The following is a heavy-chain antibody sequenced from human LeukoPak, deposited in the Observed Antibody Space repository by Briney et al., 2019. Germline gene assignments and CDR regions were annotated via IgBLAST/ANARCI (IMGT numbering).Heavy chain of an antibody. V-gene: IGHV4-4*07. Sequence: KPSETLSLTCIVSGGSISDYYWSWIRQPAGKGLEWIGRIYASGSTTNYNPSLKSRVTMSVDTSENQFSLKLSSVTAADTAVYYCARGRRYSYGLDYWGQGTLVTVSS. CDR2: IYASGSTT. D-gene: IGHD5-18*01. CDR1: GGSISDYY. CDR3: ARGRRYSYGLDY. J-gene: IGHJ4*02.